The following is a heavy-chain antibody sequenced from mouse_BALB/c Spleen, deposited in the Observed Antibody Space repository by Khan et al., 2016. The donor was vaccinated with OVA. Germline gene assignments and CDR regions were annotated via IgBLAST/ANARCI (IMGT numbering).Heavy chain of an antibody. CDR2: ISYSGNT. D-gene: IGHD1-1*01. J-gene: IGHJ2*01. V-gene: IGHV3-2*02. CDR1: GYSITSDYA. CDR3: ARVYGGDVDY. Sequence: EVQLQESGPGLVKPSQSLSLTCTVTGYSITSDYAWNWIRQFPGNKLEWMGFISYSGNTNYNPSLKSRIFITRDTSKNQFFLQLNSVTTEDTATYYCARVYGGDVDYWGQGTTLTVSS.